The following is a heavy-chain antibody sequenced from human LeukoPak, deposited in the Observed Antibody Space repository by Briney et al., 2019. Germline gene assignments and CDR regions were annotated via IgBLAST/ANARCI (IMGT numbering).Heavy chain of an antibody. CDR3: ARGDAEYYCDSSCGY. CDR2: IIPIFGTA. CDR1: GGTVNSYD. D-gene: IGHD3-22*01. Sequence: SVKVSCKACGGTVNSYDISGLRQAPGQGLEWMGGIIPIFGTANYAQKFQGRVTITTDESTSTAYMELSSLRSEDTAVYYCARGDAEYYCDSSCGYWGQGTLVTVSS. V-gene: IGHV1-69*05. J-gene: IGHJ4*02.